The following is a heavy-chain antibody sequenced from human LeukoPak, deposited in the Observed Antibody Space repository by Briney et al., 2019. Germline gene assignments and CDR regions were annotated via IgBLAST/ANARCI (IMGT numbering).Heavy chain of an antibody. D-gene: IGHD3-10*01. CDR2: ISWNSGSI. CDR1: GFTFDGYA. Sequence: GRSLRLSCAASGFTFDGYAMHWVRQAPGKGLEWVSGISWNSGSIGYADSVKGRFTISRDKAKNSLYLQMNSLRAEDTALYYCAKDMNTMVRGVDYWGQGTLVTVSS. V-gene: IGHV3-9*01. J-gene: IGHJ4*02. CDR3: AKDMNTMVRGVDY.